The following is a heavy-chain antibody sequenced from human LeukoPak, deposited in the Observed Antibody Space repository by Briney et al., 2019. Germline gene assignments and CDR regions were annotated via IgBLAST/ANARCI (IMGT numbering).Heavy chain of an antibody. V-gene: IGHV1-46*01. J-gene: IGHJ4*02. CDR3: ARDRSVTWDILTGYDY. CDR1: GYTFTSYY. D-gene: IGHD3-9*01. Sequence: ASVKVSCKASGYTFTSYYMHWVRQAPGQGLEWMGIINPSGGSTSYAQKFQGRVTMTRDTSTSTVYMELSRLRSDDTAVYYCARDRSVTWDILTGYDYWGQGTLVTVSS. CDR2: INPSGGST.